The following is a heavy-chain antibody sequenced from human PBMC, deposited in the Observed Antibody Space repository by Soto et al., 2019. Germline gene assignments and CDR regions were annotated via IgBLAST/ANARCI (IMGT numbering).Heavy chain of an antibody. V-gene: IGHV5-10-1*01. Sequence: GESLKISCKGSGYSFTSYWISWVRQMPGKGLEWMGRIDPSDSYTNYSPSFQGHVTISADKSISTAYLQWSSLKASDTAMYYCARGSRIVGATHYYGMDVCGQGTTVTVSS. D-gene: IGHD1-26*01. J-gene: IGHJ6*02. CDR1: GYSFTSYW. CDR3: ARGSRIVGATHYYGMDV. CDR2: IDPSDSYT.